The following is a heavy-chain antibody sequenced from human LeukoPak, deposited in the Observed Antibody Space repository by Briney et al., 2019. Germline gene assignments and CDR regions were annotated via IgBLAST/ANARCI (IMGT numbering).Heavy chain of an antibody. CDR3: ATSLNTAMAPSYGMDV. D-gene: IGHD5-18*01. J-gene: IGHJ6*02. V-gene: IGHV3-11*01. CDR1: GFTFSDYY. Sequence: GGSLRLSCAASGFTFSDYYMSWIRQAPGKGLEWVSYISSSGSTIYYADSVKGRFTIPRDNAKNSLYLQMNSLRAEDTAVYYCATSLNTAMAPSYGMDVWGQGTTVTVSS. CDR2: ISSSGSTI.